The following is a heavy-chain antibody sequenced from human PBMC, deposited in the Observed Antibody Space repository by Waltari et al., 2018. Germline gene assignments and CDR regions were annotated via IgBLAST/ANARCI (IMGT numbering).Heavy chain of an antibody. CDR3: AEGDSSTVIAAADY. V-gene: IGHV3-9*03. CDR2: ISWNSGSI. J-gene: IGHJ4*02. D-gene: IGHD6-13*01. Sequence: EVQLVESGGGLVQPGRSLRLSCAASGFTFDDYAMHWVRQAPGKGLEWVSGISWNSGSIGYADSVKGRFTISRDNAKNSLYLQMNSLRAEDMALYYCAEGDSSTVIAAADYWGQGTLVTVSS. CDR1: GFTFDDYA.